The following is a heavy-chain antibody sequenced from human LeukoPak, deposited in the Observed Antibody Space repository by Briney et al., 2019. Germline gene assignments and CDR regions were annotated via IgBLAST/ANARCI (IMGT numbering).Heavy chain of an antibody. CDR1: GFTFSSYT. CDR3: TSGSYGDYDY. Sequence: GGSLRLSCAASGFTFSSYTMNWVRQAPGKGLEWVSSISVNSDHKPYADSVKGRFTISRDNAKNSLYLQMNSLGVDDTAVYYCTSGSYGDYDYWGQGSLVAVSS. V-gene: IGHV3-21*01. D-gene: IGHD4-17*01. CDR2: ISVNSDHK. J-gene: IGHJ4*02.